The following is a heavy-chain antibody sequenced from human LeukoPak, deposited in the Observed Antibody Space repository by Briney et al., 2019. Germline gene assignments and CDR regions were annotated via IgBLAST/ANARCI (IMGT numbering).Heavy chain of an antibody. Sequence: GGSLRLSCAASDFTFSTYAMSWVRQAPGKGLEWVSSISSTGGTTYYADSVKGRFTISRDNAKNSLYLQMNSLRAEDTAVYYCAELGITMIGGVWGKGTTVTISS. CDR3: AELGITMIGGV. V-gene: IGHV3-23*01. CDR1: DFTFSTYA. CDR2: ISSTGGTT. J-gene: IGHJ6*04. D-gene: IGHD3-10*02.